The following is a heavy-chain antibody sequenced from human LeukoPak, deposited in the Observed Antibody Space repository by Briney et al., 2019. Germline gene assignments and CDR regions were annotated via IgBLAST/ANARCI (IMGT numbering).Heavy chain of an antibody. CDR1: GYTFTSYY. CDR3: ARGDPVVGATAFDY. J-gene: IGHJ4*02. V-gene: IGHV1-2*02. Sequence: ASVKVSCKASGYTFTSYYMHWVRQAPGQGLEWMGWMNPNTGGTNYAQKFQGRVTMTRDTSISTAYMELRRLRSDDTAVYYCARGDPVVGATAFDYWGQGTLVTVSS. CDR2: MNPNTGGT. D-gene: IGHD1-26*01.